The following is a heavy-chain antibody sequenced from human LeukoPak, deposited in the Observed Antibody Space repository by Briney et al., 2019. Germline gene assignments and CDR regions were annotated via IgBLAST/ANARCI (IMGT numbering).Heavy chain of an antibody. CDR2: INWNGGRT. Sequence: GGSLRLSCTASGFIFEEYGMSWVRQAPGKGLEWVCGINWNGGRTGCGDSVKGRFTISRDNAKNLLYLQMDSLRAEDTAFYYCAFDYGGNFGPRGGAFDTWGQGTMVTVSS. D-gene: IGHD4-23*01. J-gene: IGHJ3*02. CDR1: GFIFEEYG. V-gene: IGHV3-20*04. CDR3: AFDYGGNFGPRGGAFDT.